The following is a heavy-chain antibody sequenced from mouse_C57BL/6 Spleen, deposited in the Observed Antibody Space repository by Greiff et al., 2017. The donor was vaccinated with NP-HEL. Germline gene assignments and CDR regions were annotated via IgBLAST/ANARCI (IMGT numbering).Heavy chain of an antibody. CDR3: ARGGVGDLWYFDV. CDR2: ISYDGSN. J-gene: IGHJ1*03. CDR1: GYSITSGYY. V-gene: IGHV3-6*01. Sequence: EVKLQESGPGLVKPSQSLSLTCSVTGYSITSGYYWNWIRQFPGNKLEWMGYISYDGSNNYNPSLKNRISITRDTSKNQFFLKLNSVTTEDTATYYCARGGVGDLWYFDVWGTGTTVTVSS. D-gene: IGHD1-1*01.